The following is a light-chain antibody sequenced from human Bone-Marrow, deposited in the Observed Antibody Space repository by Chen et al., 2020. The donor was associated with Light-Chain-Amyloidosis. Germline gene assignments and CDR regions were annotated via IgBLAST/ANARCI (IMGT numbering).Light chain of an antibody. CDR1: NIGSTS. J-gene: IGLJ3*02. CDR2: DDS. Sequence: SYVLTQPSSVSVAPGQTATIACGGNNIGSTSVHWYQQTPGQAPLLVVYDDSDRPSGSPERWSGSNSGNTATLTISRFEAGDEADYYCQVWDRSSDRPVFGGGPKLTVL. V-gene: IGLV3-21*02. CDR3: QVWDRSSDRPV.